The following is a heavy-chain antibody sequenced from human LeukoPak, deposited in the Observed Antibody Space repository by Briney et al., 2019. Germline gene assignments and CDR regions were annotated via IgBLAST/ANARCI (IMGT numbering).Heavy chain of an antibody. V-gene: IGHV3-23*01. D-gene: IGHD5-24*01. CDR1: GFTFSSYA. CDR3: AKERKMATMSRDASNI. Sequence: GGSLRLFCAASGFTFSSYAMSWVRQAPGKGLEWVSGISGSGSSTYYADSVKGRFTISRDNSKNTLYLQMNSLRAEDTAVYYCAKERKMATMSRDASNISRQGTMVTVSS. J-gene: IGHJ3*02. CDR2: ISGSGSST.